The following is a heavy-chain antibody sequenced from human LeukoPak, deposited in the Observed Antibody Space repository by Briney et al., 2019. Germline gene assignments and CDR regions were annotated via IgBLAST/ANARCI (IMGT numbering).Heavy chain of an antibody. CDR2: IYYSGST. CDR1: GGSMSSSSYY. CDR3: ARPYSSGEGFDY. D-gene: IGHD6-19*01. J-gene: IGHJ4*02. Sequence: PSETLSLTCTVSGGSMSSSSYYWGWIRQPPGKGLEWIGSIYYSGSTYYNPSLKSRVTISVDTSKNQFSLKLSSVTAADTAVYYCARPYSSGEGFDYWGQGTLVTVSS. V-gene: IGHV4-39*01.